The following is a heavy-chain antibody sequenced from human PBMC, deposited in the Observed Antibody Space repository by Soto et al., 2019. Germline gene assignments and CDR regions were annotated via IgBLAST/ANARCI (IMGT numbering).Heavy chain of an antibody. Sequence: GGSLRLSCEASGFTLGSYWMSWVRQAPGEGLEWLATIKTDASEKKYVDSVKGRFTMSRENAKNSLFLQMNSLRDEDTAVYYCAAWRPPSPYDWFYAMDVWGQGTAVTVSS. CDR3: AAWRPPSPYDWFYAMDV. D-gene: IGHD3-9*01. CDR1: GFTLGSYW. CDR2: IKTDASEK. V-gene: IGHV3-7*01. J-gene: IGHJ6*02.